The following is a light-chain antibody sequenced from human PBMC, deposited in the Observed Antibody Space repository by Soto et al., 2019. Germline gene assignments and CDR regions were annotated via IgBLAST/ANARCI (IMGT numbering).Light chain of an antibody. CDR1: QDIDFY. CDR3: QQYHTLRT. V-gene: IGKV1-33*01. Sequence: DIQMTQSPSSLSASVGDRVTITCQANQDIDFYLNWYQQKSGKPPKVLIYDASNLESGVPSRFSGSGSGTHFTLTISSLRPEDIATYDCQQYHTLRTFGQGTRLEIK. CDR2: DAS. J-gene: IGKJ5*01.